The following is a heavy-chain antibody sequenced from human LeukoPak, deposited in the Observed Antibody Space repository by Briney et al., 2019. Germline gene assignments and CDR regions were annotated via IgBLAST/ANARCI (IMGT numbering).Heavy chain of an antibody. Sequence: PGRSLRLSCAASGFTFRSHALHWVRQAPGKGLEWVALISNDGSKIRYADSVKGRFTISRDSSKKTLFLQTNSLRAEDTAVYYCARDLGDSGFYENCFDYWGQGTLVTVSS. CDR2: ISNDGSKI. D-gene: IGHD6-19*01. CDR1: GFTFRSHA. CDR3: ARDLGDSGFYENCFDY. V-gene: IGHV3-30*04. J-gene: IGHJ4*02.